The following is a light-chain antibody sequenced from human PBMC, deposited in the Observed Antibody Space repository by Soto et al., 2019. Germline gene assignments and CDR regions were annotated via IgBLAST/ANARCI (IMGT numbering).Light chain of an antibody. J-gene: IGLJ1*01. CDR3: SSFTGASTI. CDR2: EVT. V-gene: IGLV2-8*01. Sequence: QSVLTQPPSASGSPGQSVTISCTGTSSDVGGYNYVSWYQQHPGKAPKLVIYEVTKRPSGVPDRFSGSKSGNTASLTVSGLQAEDGADYYCSSFTGASTIFGTGTKVTVL. CDR1: SSDVGGYNY.